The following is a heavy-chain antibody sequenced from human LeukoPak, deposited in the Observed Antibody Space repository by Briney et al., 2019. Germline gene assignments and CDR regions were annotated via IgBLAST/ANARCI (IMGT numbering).Heavy chain of an antibody. J-gene: IGHJ4*02. CDR3: ARWRWELPFDY. Sequence: SETLSLTCAVYGGSFSGYYWSWIRQPPGKGLEGIGEINHSGSTNYNPSLKCRVPISVDTSKTQFSLTLSSVTAADTAVYYCARWRWELPFDYGGQGTLLTVYS. CDR1: GGSFSGYY. V-gene: IGHV4-34*01. D-gene: IGHD2-15*01. CDR2: INHSGST.